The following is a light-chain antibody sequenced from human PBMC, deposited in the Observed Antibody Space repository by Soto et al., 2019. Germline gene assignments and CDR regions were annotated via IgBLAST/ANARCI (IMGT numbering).Light chain of an antibody. Sequence: IGLTQPSSTVSLSPRERATLSCSSSQSINIYLAWYQQRPGQAPRLLIYDASNRATGVPVRFSGSGSGTDFTLTISSLEPEDFAVYYCQQRGDWPPITFGHVGRPEVK. CDR2: DAS. CDR3: QQRGDWPPIT. J-gene: IGKJ5*01. V-gene: IGKV3-11*01. CDR1: QSINIY.